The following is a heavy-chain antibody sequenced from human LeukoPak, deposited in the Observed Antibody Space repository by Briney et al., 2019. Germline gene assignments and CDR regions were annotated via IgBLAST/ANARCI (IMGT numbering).Heavy chain of an antibody. D-gene: IGHD2-2*01. CDR2: INHSGST. Sequence: PSETLSLTCAVYVGSFSGYYWSWIRPPPGKGLDGIGEINHSGSTNYNPSLKSRVTISLDTSKNQFCVKLSSVTAADTAVYYCARGAIVVVPAARTYCFDPWGQGTLVTVSS. CDR3: ARGAIVVVPAARTYCFDP. V-gene: IGHV4-34*01. J-gene: IGHJ5*02. CDR1: VGSFSGYY.